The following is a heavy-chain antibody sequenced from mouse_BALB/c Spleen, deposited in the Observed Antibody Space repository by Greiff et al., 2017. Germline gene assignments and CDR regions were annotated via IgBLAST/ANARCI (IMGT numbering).Heavy chain of an antibody. D-gene: IGHD2-2*01. Sequence: EVKVVESGGGLVQPGGSLKLSCAASGFTFSSYTMSWVRQTPEKRLEWVAYISNGGGSTYYPDTVKGRFTISRDNAKNTLYLQMSSLKSEDTAMYYCARQLSYGYYFDYWGQGTTLTVSS. CDR3: ARQLSYGYYFDY. CDR2: ISNGGGST. J-gene: IGHJ2*01. CDR1: GFTFSSYT. V-gene: IGHV5-12-2*01.